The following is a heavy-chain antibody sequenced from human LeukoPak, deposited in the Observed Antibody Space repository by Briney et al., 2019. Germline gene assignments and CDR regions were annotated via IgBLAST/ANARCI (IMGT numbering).Heavy chain of an antibody. CDR2: IRGSDDAT. Sequence: GGSLRLSCAASGFTFSRYAMRWVRQAPGKGLEWVSAIRGSDDATYYADSVKGRFAISRDNSKNTLYLQMNSLRAEDTAVYYCARAPFSSNWYYFDYWGQGTLVTVSS. CDR3: ARAPFSSNWYYFDY. D-gene: IGHD6-13*01. J-gene: IGHJ4*02. CDR1: GFTFSRYA. V-gene: IGHV3-23*01.